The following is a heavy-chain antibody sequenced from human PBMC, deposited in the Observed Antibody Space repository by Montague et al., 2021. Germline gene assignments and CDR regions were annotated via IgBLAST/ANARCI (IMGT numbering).Heavy chain of an antibody. J-gene: IGHJ5*02. Sequence: SETLSLTCTVSGGSISTYHWIWLRQPPGKGLEWIGETHYNETTNYNYNPSLKIRVTISVDKSNNQFSLKPSSVTAADTSVYYCARDRVHTYGRFFHPWGQGTLVTVSS. CDR2: THYNETTNY. V-gene: IGHV4-59*01. CDR1: GGSISTYH. CDR3: ARDRVHTYGRFFHP. D-gene: IGHD3-16*01.